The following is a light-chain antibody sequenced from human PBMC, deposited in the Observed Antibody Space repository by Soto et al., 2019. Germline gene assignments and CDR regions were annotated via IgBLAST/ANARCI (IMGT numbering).Light chain of an antibody. J-gene: IGKJ4*01. CDR3: QQSYSTPLT. V-gene: IGKV1-39*01. CDR2: AAS. CDR1: QSISSY. Sequence: DIQMTPSPSSLSASVGDRVTITCRASQSISSYLNWYQQKPGKAPKLLIYAASSLQSGVPSRFSGSGSWTDFTLTISSLQPEDFATYYCQQSYSTPLTFGGGTKVEIK.